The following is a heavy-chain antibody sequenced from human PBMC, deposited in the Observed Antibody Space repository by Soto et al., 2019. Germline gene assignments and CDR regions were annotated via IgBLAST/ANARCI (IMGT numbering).Heavy chain of an antibody. V-gene: IGHV1-46*01. Sequence: ASVKVSCKASGYTFTSYYMHWVRQAPGQGLEWMGIINPSGGSTSYAQKFQGRVTISVDTSKNQFSLKLSSVTAADTAVYYCARDHLGVPGLSYGMDVWGQGTTDPVSS. CDR2: INPSGGST. J-gene: IGHJ6*02. CDR1: GYTFTSYY. D-gene: IGHD2-8*01. CDR3: ARDHLGVPGLSYGMDV.